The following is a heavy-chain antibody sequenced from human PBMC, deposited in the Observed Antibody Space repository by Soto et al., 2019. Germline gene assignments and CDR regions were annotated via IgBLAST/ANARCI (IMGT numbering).Heavy chain of an antibody. CDR1: TFTFSDYA. CDR3: ARGVRFAVAAPFDF. D-gene: IGHD6-19*01. J-gene: IGHJ4*02. Sequence: QVQLVESGGGVVQPGRSLRLSCAASTFTFSDYAMHWVRQAPGKGLEWVAVISYDGSRKHYADSVKGRFTISRDNSESTLYLQMSSLRGDDTAVYYCARGVRFAVAAPFDFWGQGILVTVSS. CDR2: ISYDGSRK. V-gene: IGHV3-30-3*01.